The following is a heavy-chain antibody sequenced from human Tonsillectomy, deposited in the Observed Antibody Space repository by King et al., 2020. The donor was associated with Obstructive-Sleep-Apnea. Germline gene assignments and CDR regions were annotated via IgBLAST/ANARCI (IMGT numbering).Heavy chain of an antibody. CDR3: ARRHYYDSSGYYYFDY. CDR2: IYPGDPDI. J-gene: IGHJ4*02. D-gene: IGHD3-22*01. Sequence: QLVQSGAEVKKPGESLKISCKGSGYSFTSYWIGWVRQMPGKGLEWMGIIYPGDPDIRYSPSFQGQVTISADKSISTAYLQWSSLKASDTAMYYCARRHYYDSSGYYYFDYWGQGTLVTVSS. V-gene: IGHV5-51*01. CDR1: GYSFTSYW.